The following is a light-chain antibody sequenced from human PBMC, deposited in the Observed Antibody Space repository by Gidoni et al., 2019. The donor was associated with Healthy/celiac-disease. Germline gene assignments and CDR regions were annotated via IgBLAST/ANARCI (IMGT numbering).Light chain of an antibody. CDR1: QSVSSSD. Sequence: DIVLTPSPGTLSLSPGERATISCRARQSVSSSDLAWYQQKPGQAPRHLIYGASNRATGIPDRVIGSGSGTDFNLTISRLESEEFAVYYCQQYGSSPWTFGQGTKVEIK. CDR3: QQYGSSPWT. CDR2: GAS. J-gene: IGKJ1*01. V-gene: IGKV3-20*01.